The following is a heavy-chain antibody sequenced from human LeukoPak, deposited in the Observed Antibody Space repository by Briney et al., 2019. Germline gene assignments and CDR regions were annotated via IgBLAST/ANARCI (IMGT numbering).Heavy chain of an antibody. J-gene: IGHJ4*02. Sequence: PSETLSLTCTVSGGSISSSSYYWGWIRQPPGKGLEWIGSIYYSGSTYYNPSLKSRVTISVDTSKNQFSLKLSSVTAADTAAYYCARREGYSGYLSFDYWGQGTLVTVSS. D-gene: IGHD5-12*01. CDR3: ARREGYSGYLSFDY. V-gene: IGHV4-39*01. CDR2: IYYSGST. CDR1: GGSISSSSYY.